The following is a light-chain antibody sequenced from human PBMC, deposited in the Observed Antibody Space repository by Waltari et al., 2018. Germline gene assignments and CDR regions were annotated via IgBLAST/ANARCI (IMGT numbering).Light chain of an antibody. Sequence: QSALTQPASVSGSPGQSITISCTGTSSDVGGYNYVSWYQQHPGKAPKLMIYDVNNRPSGVSNRCSGSKSGNTASLTISGLQAEDEADYYCSSYTSSSTLWVFGGGTKLTVL. J-gene: IGLJ3*02. CDR1: SSDVGGYNY. CDR2: DVN. CDR3: SSYTSSSTLWV. V-gene: IGLV2-14*03.